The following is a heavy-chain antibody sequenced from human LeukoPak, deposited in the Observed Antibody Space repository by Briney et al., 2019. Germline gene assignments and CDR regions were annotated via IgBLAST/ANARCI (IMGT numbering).Heavy chain of an antibody. V-gene: IGHV3-23*01. CDR1: GFTFSSYA. D-gene: IGHD2-15*01. Sequence: QTGGSLRLSCAASGFTFSSYAMSWVRQAPGKGLEWVSAISGSGGSTYYADSVKGRVTISRDNSKNTLYLQMNSLRAEDTAVYYCAKDREDYCSGGSCYSFDYWGQGTLVTVSS. CDR2: ISGSGGST. CDR3: AKDREDYCSGGSCYSFDY. J-gene: IGHJ4*02.